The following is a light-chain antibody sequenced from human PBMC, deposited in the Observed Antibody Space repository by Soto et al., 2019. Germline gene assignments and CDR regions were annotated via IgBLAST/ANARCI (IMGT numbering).Light chain of an antibody. CDR3: QHHFNWPPFA. CDR2: HAS. V-gene: IGKV3-15*01. J-gene: IGKJ2*01. CDR1: QSVGSS. Sequence: IVMTQSPATLSVSPGERATLSCRASQSVGSSLAWYQQKPGQAPRLLIYHASTRTLGVPARFSGSGSGTEFTLTISSLQSEDFAVYYCQHHFNWPPFAFGPGTKLEI.